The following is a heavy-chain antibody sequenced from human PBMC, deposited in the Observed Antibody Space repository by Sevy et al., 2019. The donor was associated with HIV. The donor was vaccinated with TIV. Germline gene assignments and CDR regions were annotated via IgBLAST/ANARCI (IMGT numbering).Heavy chain of an antibody. CDR1: GFTFDDYA. CDR2: ISWNSGSI. CDR3: AKDTAPHYYDSSGQYYYYYGMDV. Sequence: GGSLRLSCAASGFTFDDYAMHWVRQAPGKGLEWVSGISWNSGSIGYADSVKGRFTISRDNAKNSLYLQMNSLRAEDTAVYYCAKDTAPHYYDSSGQYYYYYGMDVWGQGTTVTVSS. D-gene: IGHD3-22*01. J-gene: IGHJ6*02. V-gene: IGHV3-9*01.